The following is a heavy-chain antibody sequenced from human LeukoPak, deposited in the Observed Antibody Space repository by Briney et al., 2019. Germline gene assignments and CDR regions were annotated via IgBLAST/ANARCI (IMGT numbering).Heavy chain of an antibody. V-gene: IGHV3-33*01. CDR3: ASHPPGRDGYILDY. J-gene: IGHJ4*02. Sequence: PGRSLRLSCAASGFTFSSYGMHWVRQAPGKGLEWVAVIWYDGSNKYYADSVKGRFTISRDNSKNTLYLQMNSLRAEDTAVYYCASHPPGRDGYILDYWGQGTLVTVSS. CDR1: GFTFSSYG. CDR2: IWYDGSNK. D-gene: IGHD5-24*01.